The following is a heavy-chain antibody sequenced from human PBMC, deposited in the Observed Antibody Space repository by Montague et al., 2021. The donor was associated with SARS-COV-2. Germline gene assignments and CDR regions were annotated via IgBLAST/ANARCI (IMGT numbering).Heavy chain of an antibody. Sequence: ETLSLTCTVSGGSVSRISSHWGWIRQPPGKGLEYIGSFYYAGGTQYNPSLKSRVTISVDTSNDQFSLKMNSVTAADTAVYFCARLYGSSLDYWGQGTLATVSS. D-gene: IGHD4-17*01. CDR2: FYYAGGT. V-gene: IGHV4-39*01. CDR1: GGSVSRISSH. J-gene: IGHJ4*02. CDR3: ARLYGSSLDY.